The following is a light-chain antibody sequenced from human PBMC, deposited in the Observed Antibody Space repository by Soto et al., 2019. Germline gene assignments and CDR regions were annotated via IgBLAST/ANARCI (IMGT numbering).Light chain of an antibody. CDR3: QQRHMWPIT. CDR1: QSFRGL. V-gene: IGKV3-11*01. CDR2: DAY. Sequence: EVVLTQAPVPLSLSPGERATLSCRASQSFRGLLAWYHQKPGQAPRLLIYDAYNRATGIPPRFSGSGSGTDFTLTISSLEPEDSAVYYCQQRHMWPITFGQGTRLEIK. J-gene: IGKJ5*01.